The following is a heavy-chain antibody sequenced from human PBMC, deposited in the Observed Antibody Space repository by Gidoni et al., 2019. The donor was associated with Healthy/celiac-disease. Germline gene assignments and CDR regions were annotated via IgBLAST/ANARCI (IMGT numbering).Heavy chain of an antibody. D-gene: IGHD2-15*01. Sequence: EVQLVESGGGLVQPGRSLRLSCAASGFTFDVSAMHWVRQAPGKGLGWVAGISWNSGSIGYADSVKGRFTISRDNAKNSLYLQMNSLRAEDTALYYCAKDIGCSGGSCYPVYYYYGMDVWGQGTTVTVSS. J-gene: IGHJ6*02. CDR3: AKDIGCSGGSCYPVYYYYGMDV. CDR1: GFTFDVSA. CDR2: ISWNSGSI. V-gene: IGHV3-9*01.